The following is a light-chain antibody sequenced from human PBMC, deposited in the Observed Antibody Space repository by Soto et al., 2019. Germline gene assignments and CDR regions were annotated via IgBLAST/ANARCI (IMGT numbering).Light chain of an antibody. CDR3: QQYASSVT. V-gene: IGKV3-20*01. J-gene: IGKJ1*01. CDR2: VAS. Sequence: EILLTQSPDSLSLSPGDRATLSCRASQSFSSTFFAWYQQKPGQAPRLLIYVASSRATGIPDRFSGSGSGTDFPLTISRLEPEDFSVYYWQQYASSVTFGQGTKVEIK. CDR1: QSFSSTF.